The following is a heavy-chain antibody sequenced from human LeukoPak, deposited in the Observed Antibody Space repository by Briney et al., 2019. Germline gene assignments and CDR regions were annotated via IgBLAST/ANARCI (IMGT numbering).Heavy chain of an antibody. D-gene: IGHD5-12*01. V-gene: IGHV5-51*01. J-gene: IGHJ6*02. CDR3: ARLNSGYEPHYGMDV. Sequence: GESLKISCKGSGYGFTSYWIGWVRQMPGKGLEWMGIIYPGDSDTRYSPSFQGQVTISADKSISTAYLQWSSLKASDTAMYYCARLNSGYEPHYGMDVWGQGTTVTVSS. CDR1: GYGFTSYW. CDR2: IYPGDSDT.